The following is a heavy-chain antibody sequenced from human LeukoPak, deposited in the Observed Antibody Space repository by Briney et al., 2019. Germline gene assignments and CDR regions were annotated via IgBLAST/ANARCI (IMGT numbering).Heavy chain of an antibody. J-gene: IGHJ5*02. D-gene: IGHD3-9*01. CDR2: IYYSGST. V-gene: IGHV4-30-4*02. Sequence: PSETLSLTCTVSGGSISSGDYYWSWIRQPPGKGLEWIGYIYYSGSTYYNPSLKSRVTISVDTSKDQFSLKLSSVTAADTAVYYCARGVTYYDILTGYYRDEDWFDPWGQGTLVTVSS. CDR1: GGSISSGDYY. CDR3: ARGVTYYDILTGYYRDEDWFDP.